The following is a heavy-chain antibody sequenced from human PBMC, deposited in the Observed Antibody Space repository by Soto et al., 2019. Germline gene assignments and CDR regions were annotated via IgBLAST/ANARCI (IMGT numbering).Heavy chain of an antibody. CDR3: AASRGYSGYDGYYYGMDV. CDR2: IVVGSGNT. D-gene: IGHD5-12*01. CDR1: GFTFTSSA. J-gene: IGHJ6*02. V-gene: IGHV1-58*01. Sequence: SVKVSCKASGFTFTSSAVQWVRQARGQRLEWIGWIVVGSGNTNYAQKFQERVTITRDMSTSTAYMELSSLRSEDTAVYYCAASRGYSGYDGYYYGMDVWGQGTTVTVSS.